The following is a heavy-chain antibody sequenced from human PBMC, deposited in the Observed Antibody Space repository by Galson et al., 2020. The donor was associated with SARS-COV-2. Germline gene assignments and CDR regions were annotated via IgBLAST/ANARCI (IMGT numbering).Heavy chain of an antibody. CDR2: VHYSGST. J-gene: IGHJ4*02. D-gene: IGHD6-19*01. Sequence: SETLSLTCTVSGGSISTDAYFWGWLRQPPGKGLEWIGSVHYSGSTYYNPSIKSRVTISIDTSKNYFSLELTSVTAADTAVYYCAREEQWLLGGFDYWGQGILVSVSS. CDR3: AREEQWLLGGFDY. CDR1: GGSISTDAYF. V-gene: IGHV4-39*07.